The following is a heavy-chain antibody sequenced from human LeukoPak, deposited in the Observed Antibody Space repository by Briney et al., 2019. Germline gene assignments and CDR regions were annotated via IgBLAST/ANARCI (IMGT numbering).Heavy chain of an antibody. J-gene: IGHJ2*01. CDR3: ARGGAARYFDL. D-gene: IGHD6-13*01. V-gene: IGHV6-1*01. CDR2: TYYRSKWYN. CDR1: GDSVSRNSVA. Sequence: SQTLSLTCAISGDSVSRNSVAWNWIRQSPSRGLEWLGRTYYRSKWYNDYAVSVKSRITINPDTSKNQFSLQLNSVTPEDTAVYYCARGGAARYFDLWGRGTLVTVSS.